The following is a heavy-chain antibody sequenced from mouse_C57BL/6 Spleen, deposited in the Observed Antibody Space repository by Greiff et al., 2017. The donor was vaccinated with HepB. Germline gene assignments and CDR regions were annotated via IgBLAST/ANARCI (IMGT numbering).Heavy chain of an antibody. D-gene: IGHD1-1*01. CDR2: ISSGSSTI. Sequence: EVHLVESGGGLVKPGGSLKLSCAASGFTFSDYGMHWVRQAPEKGLEWVAYISSGSSTIYYADTVKGRFTISRDNAKNTLFLQMTSLRSEDTAMYYCARRVYYYGSSYDYFDYWGQGTTLTVSS. V-gene: IGHV5-17*01. CDR3: ARRVYYYGSSYDYFDY. CDR1: GFTFSDYG. J-gene: IGHJ2*01.